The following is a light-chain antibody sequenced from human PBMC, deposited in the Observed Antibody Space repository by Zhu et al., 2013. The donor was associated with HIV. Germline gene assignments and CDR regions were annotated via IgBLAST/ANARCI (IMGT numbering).Light chain of an antibody. V-gene: IGLV4-60*03. CDR3: ETWDSNTRV. CDR1: SGHSSYI. CDR2: LEGSGSY. Sequence: VLTQSPSASASLGASVKLTCTLSSGHSSYIIAWHQQQPGKAPRYLMKLEGSGSYNKGSGVPDRFSGSSSVADRYLTISNLQSEDEADYYCETWDSNTRVFGGGTKLTVL. J-gene: IGLJ3*02.